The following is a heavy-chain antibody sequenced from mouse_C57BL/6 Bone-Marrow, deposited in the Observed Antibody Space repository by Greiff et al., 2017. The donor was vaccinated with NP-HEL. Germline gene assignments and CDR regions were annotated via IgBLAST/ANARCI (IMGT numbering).Heavy chain of an antibody. J-gene: IGHJ2*01. CDR2: INPYNGGT. D-gene: IGHD2-3*01. CDR1: GYTFTDYY. Sequence: VQLKQSGPVLVKPGASVKMSCKASGYTFTDYYMNWVKQSHGKSLEWIGVINPYNGGTSYNQKFKGKATLTVDKSSSTAYMELNSLTSEDSAVYYCARSGDGIDYWGQGTTLTVSS. V-gene: IGHV1-19*01. CDR3: ARSGDGIDY.